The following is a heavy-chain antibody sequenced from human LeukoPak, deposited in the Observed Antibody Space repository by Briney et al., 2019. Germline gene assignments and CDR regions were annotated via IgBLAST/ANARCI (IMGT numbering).Heavy chain of an antibody. CDR1: GFTFSSYG. Sequence: GGSLRLSCAASGFTFSSYGMHWVRQAPGKGLEWVAVISYDGSNKYYADSVKGRFTISRDNSKNTLYLQMNSLRAEDTAVYYCARGIAVAGNYYYYYYMDVWGKGTTVTVSS. V-gene: IGHV3-30*19. CDR3: ARGIAVAGNYYYYYYMDV. CDR2: ISYDGSNK. D-gene: IGHD6-19*01. J-gene: IGHJ6*03.